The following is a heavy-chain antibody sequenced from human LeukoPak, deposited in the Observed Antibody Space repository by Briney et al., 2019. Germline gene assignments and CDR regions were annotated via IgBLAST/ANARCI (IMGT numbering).Heavy chain of an antibody. CDR2: IGGSGGST. CDR1: GFTFSSYA. J-gene: IGHJ4*02. Sequence: PGGSLRLSCAASGFTFSSYAMSWVRQAPGKGLEWVSAIGGSGGSTYYADSVKGRFTISRDNSKNTLYLQMNSRRAEVTALDCCTKEGVSGYYHYWGQGTLVTVSS. D-gene: IGHD3-22*01. CDR3: TKEGVSGYYHY. V-gene: IGHV3-23*01.